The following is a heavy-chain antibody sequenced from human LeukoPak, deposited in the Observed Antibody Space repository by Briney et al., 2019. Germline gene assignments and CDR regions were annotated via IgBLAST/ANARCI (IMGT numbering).Heavy chain of an antibody. Sequence: ASVTVSCKASGYTFTSYDINWVRQAPGQGLEWMGWMNPNSGNTGYEQKFQGRVTMTRNTSISTAYMELSSLRSEDTAVYYCARSLFEATAAGHWGRGTLVTVSS. D-gene: IGHD6-13*01. J-gene: IGHJ4*02. CDR3: ARSLFEATAAGH. V-gene: IGHV1-8*01. CDR1: GYTFTSYD. CDR2: MNPNSGNT.